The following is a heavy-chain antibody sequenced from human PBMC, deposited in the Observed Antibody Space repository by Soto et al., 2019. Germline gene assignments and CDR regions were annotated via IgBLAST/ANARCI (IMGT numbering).Heavy chain of an antibody. CDR3: AKSYDYGDYVDY. CDR1: GFNFSDYG. Sequence: PGGSLRLSCAVSGFNFSDYGMQLVRQAPGKGLEWLTVIWYDGSTQHYAESVKGRFTISRDNSRNTLYLQMHSLRADDTAIYYCAKSYDYGDYVDYRGQGTLVTVSS. J-gene: IGHJ4*02. CDR2: IWYDGSTQ. D-gene: IGHD4-17*01. V-gene: IGHV3-33*06.